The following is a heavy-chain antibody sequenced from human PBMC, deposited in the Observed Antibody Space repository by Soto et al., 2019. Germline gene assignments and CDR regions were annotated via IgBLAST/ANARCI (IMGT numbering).Heavy chain of an antibody. CDR2: IYYSGNT. CDR1: CGSISISNYY. Sequence: LSLTCTVSCGSISISNYYWGCIRQTPGPGLEWIGSIYYSGNTYYNPSLKRRAIISADTSKNQFFVKLRSVTAADTAVYYCARHRSITIFGVGLRRSYFDYWGQGALVTVSS. V-gene: IGHV4-39*01. J-gene: IGHJ4*02. CDR3: ARHRSITIFGVGLRRSYFDY. D-gene: IGHD3-3*01.